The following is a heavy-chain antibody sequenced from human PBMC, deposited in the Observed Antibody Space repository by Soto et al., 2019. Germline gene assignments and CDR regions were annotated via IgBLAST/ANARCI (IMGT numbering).Heavy chain of an antibody. CDR1: GFTFSSYA. J-gene: IGHJ4*02. V-gene: IGHV3-23*01. D-gene: IGHD6-6*01. CDR3: AKDPRSLGYDY. CDR2: ISGSGGST. Sequence: VGSLRLSCAASGFTFSSYAMSWVRQAPGKGLEWVSAISGSGGSTYYADSVKGRFTISRDNSMNTLYLQMNSLRAEDTAVYYCAKDPRSLGYDYWGQGTLVTVSS.